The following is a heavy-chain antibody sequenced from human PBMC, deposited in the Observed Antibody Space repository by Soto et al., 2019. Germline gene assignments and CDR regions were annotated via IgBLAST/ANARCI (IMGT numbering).Heavy chain of an antibody. J-gene: IGHJ4*02. CDR2: IYYSGST. D-gene: IGHD3-22*01. CDR1: GGSISSSSYY. V-gene: IGHV4-39*01. CDR3: ARSYYYSSVDYPPVDYFDY. Sequence: QLQLQESGPGLVKPSETLSLTCTVSGGSISSSSYYWGWIRQPPGKGLAWIGSIYYSGSTYYNPSLNIRVPISVETSKNQSSLKLSSVTAAETAVYYCARSYYYSSVDYPPVDYFDYGGQGSLVIVSS.